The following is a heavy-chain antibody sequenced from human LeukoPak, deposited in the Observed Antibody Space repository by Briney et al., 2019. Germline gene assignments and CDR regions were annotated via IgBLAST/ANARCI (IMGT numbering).Heavy chain of an antibody. Sequence: GASVKVSCKTSGYTFSAFYIHWVRQVPGQGLEWMGWLRPDTGATNFAQNFLGRVTMTGDTSISTAYMELSRLRPDDTAVYYCARDYGDYKNWFDPWGQGTLVTVSS. J-gene: IGHJ5*02. CDR2: LRPDTGAT. CDR3: ARDYGDYKNWFDP. V-gene: IGHV1-2*02. CDR1: GYTFSAFY. D-gene: IGHD4-17*01.